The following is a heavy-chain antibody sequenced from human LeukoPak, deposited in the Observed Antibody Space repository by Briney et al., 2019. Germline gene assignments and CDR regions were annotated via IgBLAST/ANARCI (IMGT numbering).Heavy chain of an antibody. J-gene: IGHJ4*02. D-gene: IGHD2-15*01. CDR1: GFTFSSYE. V-gene: IGHV3-48*03. Sequence: GGSLRLSCAASGFTFSSYEMHWVRQAPGKGLEWVSYISSSDSTIYYADSVKGRFIISRDNAKNSLYLQMNSLRAEDTAVYYCARAGYCSSGTCYSGDYWGQGTLVTVSS. CDR2: ISSSDSTI. CDR3: ARAGYCSSGTCYSGDY.